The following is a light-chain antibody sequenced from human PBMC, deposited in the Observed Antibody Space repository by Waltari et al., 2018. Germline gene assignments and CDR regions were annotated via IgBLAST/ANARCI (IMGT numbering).Light chain of an antibody. CDR2: DAS. Sequence: EIVLTPSPGTLSLSPGERASLSCRASQTISTSYLAWYQQKPGQAPRLLIYDASRRATGIPDRFSGSGSGTDFTLTISRLEPEDFAVYYCQKYGSTPRPFGGGTKVEIK. V-gene: IGKV3-20*01. CDR3: QKYGSTPRP. CDR1: QTISTSY. J-gene: IGKJ4*01.